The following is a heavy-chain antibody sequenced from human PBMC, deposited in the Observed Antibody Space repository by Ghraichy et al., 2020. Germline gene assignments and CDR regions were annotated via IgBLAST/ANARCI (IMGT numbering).Heavy chain of an antibody. D-gene: IGHD6-13*01. J-gene: IGHJ4*02. V-gene: IGHV1-18*04. CDR1: GYTFSNYG. Sequence: ASVKVSCKASGYTFSNYGISWVRQAPGQGLERMGWISVYNGYTKFAQKFQGRVTMTTDTSTSTAYMGLRSLRSDDTAVYYCARRFIGAAPGHFDFWGQGTLVTVSS. CDR3: ARRFIGAAPGHFDF. CDR2: ISVYNGYT.